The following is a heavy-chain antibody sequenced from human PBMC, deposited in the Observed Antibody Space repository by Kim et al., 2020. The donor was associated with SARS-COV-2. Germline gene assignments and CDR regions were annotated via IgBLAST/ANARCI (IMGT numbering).Heavy chain of an antibody. V-gene: IGHV4-59*08. CDR2: LFYGGTS. J-gene: IGHJ6*03. CDR3: ARGASDDTQMPISYYHYY. Sequence: SETLSLTCTVSGGSMSGYYWSWIRQPPGKELEWVGYLFYGGTSDYSPSLRGRVTISVDTSKNQFSLTLSSVTAAGTGVYYCARGASDDTQMPISYYHYY. CDR1: GGSMSGYY. D-gene: IGHD2-2*01.